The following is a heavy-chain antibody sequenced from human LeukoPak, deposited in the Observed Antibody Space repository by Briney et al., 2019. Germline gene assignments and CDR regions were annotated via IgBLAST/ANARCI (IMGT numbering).Heavy chain of an antibody. D-gene: IGHD6-19*01. CDR2: IKSKTDGGTI. CDR1: GFTFTNAW. V-gene: IGHV3-15*01. Sequence: GGSLRLSFAASGFTFTNAWMSWVRQAPGKGLEWVGRIKSKTDGGTIDYAAPLKGRFTISRDDSKNTLYLQMNSLKIEDTAMYYCTTRAVAGSSPYWGQGTLITVSS. CDR3: TTRAVAGSSPY. J-gene: IGHJ4*02.